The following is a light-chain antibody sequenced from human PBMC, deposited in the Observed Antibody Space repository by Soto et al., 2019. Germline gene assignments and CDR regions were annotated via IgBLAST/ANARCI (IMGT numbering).Light chain of an antibody. CDR3: SSYTSSSTGV. V-gene: IGLV2-14*01. J-gene: IGLJ1*01. Sequence: QSVLTQPASVSGSPGQSITISCTGTSSDVGGYNYVSWYQQHPGKAPKLMIYDVSNRPSGFSNRFSGSKSGNTASLTISGLQSEDEADYYCSSYTSSSTGVFGTGTKVTV. CDR2: DVS. CDR1: SSDVGGYNY.